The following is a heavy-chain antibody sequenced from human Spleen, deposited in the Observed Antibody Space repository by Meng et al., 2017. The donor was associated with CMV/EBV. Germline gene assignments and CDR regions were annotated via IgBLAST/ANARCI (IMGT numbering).Heavy chain of an antibody. CDR1: GGSGSSGSNY. CDR2: IYYTGSN. D-gene: IGHD1-20*01. CDR3: AIRGLTGNAEFDP. V-gene: IGHV4-61*01. J-gene: IGHJ5*02. Sequence: TVCGGSGSSGSNYWSWMRQHPGKGLEWSGYIYYTGSNNYNHSLKSRVTISVDTAKNQFSLKLSSVTAADTDVYYCAIRGLTGNAEFDPWGQGTLVTVSS.